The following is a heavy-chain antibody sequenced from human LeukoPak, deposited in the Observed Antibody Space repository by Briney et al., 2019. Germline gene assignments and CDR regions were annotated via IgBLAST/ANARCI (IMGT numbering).Heavy chain of an antibody. V-gene: IGHV1-69*05. D-gene: IGHD6-25*01. CDR2: IIPMFGTA. J-gene: IGHJ5*02. CDR3: LRRQALRGRHRAFDP. Sequence: ASVKVSCKASGGTFSNYAISWVRQAPGQGLEWLGGIIPMFGTAKYAQKFQGRVTITTDESTTTAYMELISLRFEDTAVYYCLRRQALRGRHRAFDPWGQRTLVTVTS. CDR1: GGTFSNYA.